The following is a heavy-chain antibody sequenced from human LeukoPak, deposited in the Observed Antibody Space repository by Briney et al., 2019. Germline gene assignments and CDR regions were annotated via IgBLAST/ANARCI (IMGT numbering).Heavy chain of an antibody. V-gene: IGHV4-34*01. J-gene: IGHJ3*02. CDR3: ARGRRYYYDSSGYWEAFDI. CDR2: INHSGST. CDR1: GGSFSGYY. D-gene: IGHD3-22*01. Sequence: PSETLSLTCAVYGGSFSGYYWSWIRQPPGKGLEWIWEINHSGSTNYNPSLKSRVTISVDTSKNQFSLKLRSVPAADTAVYYCARGRRYYYDSSGYWEAFDIWGQGTMVTVSS.